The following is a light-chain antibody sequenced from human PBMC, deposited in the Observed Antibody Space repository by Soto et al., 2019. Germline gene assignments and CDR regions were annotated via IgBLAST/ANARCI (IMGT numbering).Light chain of an antibody. CDR3: QQYNDWPLT. CDR2: GAS. CDR1: QSVKSN. V-gene: IGKV3-15*01. Sequence: EKVMTQSPAALSVSPGERATLSCRASQSVKSNLAWYQQKPGQAPRLLLYGASTRATGIPARFSGSASVTEFTLTISSLQSEDSAVYYCQQYNDWPLTFGGGTKVEIK. J-gene: IGKJ4*01.